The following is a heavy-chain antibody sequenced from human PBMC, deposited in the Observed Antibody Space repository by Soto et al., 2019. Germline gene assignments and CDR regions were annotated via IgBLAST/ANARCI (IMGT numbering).Heavy chain of an antibody. D-gene: IGHD6-13*01. Sequence: WGSLRISCASSVFTFSDYYMSWIRQAPGKGLEWVSYISSSSSYTNYADSVKGRFTISRDNAKNSLYLQMNSLRAEDTAVYYCARDDYRSSWYPPYYYYGMDVWGQGTTVTVSS. CDR2: ISSSSSYT. CDR3: ARDDYRSSWYPPYYYYGMDV. J-gene: IGHJ6*01. V-gene: IGHV3-11*06. CDR1: VFTFSDYY.